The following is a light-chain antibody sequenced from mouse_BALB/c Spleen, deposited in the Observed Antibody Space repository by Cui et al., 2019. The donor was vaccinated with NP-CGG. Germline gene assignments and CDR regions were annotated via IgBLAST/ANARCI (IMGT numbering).Light chain of an antibody. CDR2: GTN. V-gene: IGLV1*01. J-gene: IGLJ1*01. CDR1: TGAVTTSNY. Sequence: VVTQESALTTSPGETVTLTCRSSTGAVTTSNYANWVQEKPDHLFTGLIGGTNNRAPGVPARFSGSLIGDKAALTITGAQTEDEAIYFCTLWYSNHWVFGGGTKLTVL. CDR3: TLWYSNHWV.